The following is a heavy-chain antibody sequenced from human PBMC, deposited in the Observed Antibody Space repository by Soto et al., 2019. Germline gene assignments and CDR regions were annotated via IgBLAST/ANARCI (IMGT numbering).Heavy chain of an antibody. CDR3: ALMLYTEEGVGLDV. J-gene: IGHJ6*02. CDR2: FSRRSENL. Sequence: GSLILSCAASGXIFSDYTINWVRQATGKGLEWVSSFSRRSENLLYADSVKGRFTISRDNANNSVSLQMNSLRAEDTALYYCALMLYTEEGVGLDVWGQGTTVTVSS. CDR1: GXIFSDYT. D-gene: IGHD2-8*01. V-gene: IGHV3-21*01.